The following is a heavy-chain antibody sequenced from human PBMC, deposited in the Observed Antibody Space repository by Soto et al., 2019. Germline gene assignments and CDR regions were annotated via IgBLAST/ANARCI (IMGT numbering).Heavy chain of an antibody. CDR2: IKKDGSER. CDR3: AAGIRYLFDY. J-gene: IGHJ4*02. CDR1: GLTLSSYW. V-gene: IGHV3-7*03. Sequence: EVDLVESGGDLVQPWGSLRLSCEASGLTLSSYWMNWVRQAPGKGLEWVAIIKKDGSERHYVDSVKGRFTISRDNARNSLYLHMNDPRAEDTAVYYCAAGIRYLFDYWGRGTLVTVSS. D-gene: IGHD1-26*01.